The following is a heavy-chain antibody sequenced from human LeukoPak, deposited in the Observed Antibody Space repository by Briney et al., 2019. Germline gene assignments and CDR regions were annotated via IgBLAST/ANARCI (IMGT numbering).Heavy chain of an antibody. D-gene: IGHD2-15*01. J-gene: IGHJ6*03. CDR1: GGSISSRSYY. Sequence: PSETLSLTCTVSGGSISSRSYYWSWIRQPAGKGLEWIGRIYTSGSTNYNPSLKSRVTISVDTSKNQFSLKLSSVTAADTAVYYCARTGYCSGGSCYHYYYYYMDVWGKGTTVTVSS. CDR2: IYTSGST. V-gene: IGHV4-61*02. CDR3: ARTGYCSGGSCYHYYYYYMDV.